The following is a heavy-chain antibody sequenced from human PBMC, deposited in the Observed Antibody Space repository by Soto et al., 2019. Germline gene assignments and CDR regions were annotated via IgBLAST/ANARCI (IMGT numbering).Heavy chain of an antibody. CDR2: IYYSGST. V-gene: IGHV4-59*01. Sequence: SETLSLTCTVSGGSISSYYWSWIRQPPGKGLEWIGYIYYSGSTNYNPSLKSRVTISVDTSKNQFSLKLSSVTAADTAVYYCARESGSGSYYKGYNWLDPCGKGTLVTGSS. J-gene: IGHJ5*02. CDR1: GGSISSYY. CDR3: ARESGSGSYYKGYNWLDP. D-gene: IGHD3-10*01.